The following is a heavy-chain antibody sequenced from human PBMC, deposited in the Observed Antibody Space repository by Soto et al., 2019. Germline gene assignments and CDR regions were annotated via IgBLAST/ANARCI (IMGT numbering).Heavy chain of an antibody. Sequence: GGSLRLSCAASGFTFSSYAMHWVRQAPGKGLEYVSAISSNGGSTYYANSVKGRFTISRDNSKNTLYLQMGSLRAEDMAVYYCARSLVTVGNWFDPWGQGT. V-gene: IGHV3-64*01. CDR1: GFTFSSYA. J-gene: IGHJ5*02. CDR3: ARSLVTVGNWFDP. CDR2: ISSNGGST. D-gene: IGHD4-17*01.